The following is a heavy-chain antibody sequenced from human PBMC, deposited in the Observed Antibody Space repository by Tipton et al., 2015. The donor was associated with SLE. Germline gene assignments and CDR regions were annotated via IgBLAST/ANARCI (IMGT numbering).Heavy chain of an antibody. CDR1: RFSTDG. CDR2: ISSDGSNK. V-gene: IGHV3-30*03. CDR3: ATEEEEGLFDY. J-gene: IGHJ4*02. Sequence: SLRLSCAASRFSTDGMHWLRQAPGKGLEWVALISSDGSNKYYADSVKGRFTISRDNSKNTLYLQMNSLRAEDTAVYYCATEEEEGLFDYWGQGTLVTVSS.